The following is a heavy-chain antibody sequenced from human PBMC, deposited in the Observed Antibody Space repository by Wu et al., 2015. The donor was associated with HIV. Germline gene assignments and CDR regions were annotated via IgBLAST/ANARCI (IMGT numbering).Heavy chain of an antibody. D-gene: IGHD2-21*01. Sequence: QVQLAQSGAEVKKPGSSVRVSCKASGGTFSSHTFNWVRQAPGQGLEWMGRIIPISGTTDYAQKFQGRITITADGSTRTTYMELSSLRYEDTAVYFCARELLWGEDFWGQGTRVTVSS. CDR2: IIPISGTT. J-gene: IGHJ4*02. CDR1: GGTFSSHT. V-gene: IGHV1-69*15. CDR3: ARELLWGEDF.